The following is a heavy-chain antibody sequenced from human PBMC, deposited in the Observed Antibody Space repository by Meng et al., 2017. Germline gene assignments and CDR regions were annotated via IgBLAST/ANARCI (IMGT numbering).Heavy chain of an antibody. Sequence: SLKISCAASGFTFDDYAMHWVRQAPGKGLEWVSGISWNSGSIGYADSVKGRVTISRDNAKNSLYLQMNSLRAEDMALYYCANSRYSSSSGYYYGMDVWGQGTTVTVSS. CDR1: GFTFDDYA. CDR3: ANSRYSSSSGYYYGMDV. J-gene: IGHJ6*02. V-gene: IGHV3-9*03. CDR2: ISWNSGSI. D-gene: IGHD6-13*01.